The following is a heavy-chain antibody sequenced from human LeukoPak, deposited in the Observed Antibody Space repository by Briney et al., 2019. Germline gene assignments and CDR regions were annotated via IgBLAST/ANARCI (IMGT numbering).Heavy chain of an antibody. CDR1: GGSISSYY. CDR2: IYYSGST. Sequence: SETLSLTCTVSGGSISSYYWSWIRQPPGKGLEWIGYIYYSGSTNYNPSLKNRVTISVDTSKNQFSLKLSSVTAADTAVYYCARSSSGWTFDAFDIWGQGTMVTVSS. J-gene: IGHJ3*02. D-gene: IGHD6-19*01. CDR3: ARSSSGWTFDAFDI. V-gene: IGHV4-59*08.